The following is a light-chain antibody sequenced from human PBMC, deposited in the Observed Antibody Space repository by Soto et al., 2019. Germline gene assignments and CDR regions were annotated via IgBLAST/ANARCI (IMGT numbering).Light chain of an antibody. CDR1: SSDVGGYNY. CDR2: DVS. CDR3: SSYRSRSALV. Sequence: QSVLTQPASVSGSPGQSITISCTGTSSDVGGYNYVSWYQQHPGKAPKLMIYDVSNRPSGVSNRFSGSKSGNTASLTISGLQAEDEADYYCSSYRSRSALVFGGGTKLTVL. J-gene: IGLJ2*01. V-gene: IGLV2-14*01.